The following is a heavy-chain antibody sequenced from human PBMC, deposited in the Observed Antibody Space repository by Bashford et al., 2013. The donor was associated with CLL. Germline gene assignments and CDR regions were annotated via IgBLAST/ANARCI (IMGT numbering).Heavy chain of an antibody. J-gene: IGHJ6*04. CDR1: GDSISSGTHY. Sequence: SSETLSLTCSVSGDSISSGTHYWSWIRQPPGKGLEWIGYIYYTGRTYYNRSLESRLMMSVDTSKNQFSLDLSSVTAADTAVYYCARDRGYNYGSGNVWGKGTTVTVSS. CDR2: IYYTGRT. D-gene: IGHD1-14*01. V-gene: IGHV4-30-4*01. CDR3: ARDRGYNYGSGNV.